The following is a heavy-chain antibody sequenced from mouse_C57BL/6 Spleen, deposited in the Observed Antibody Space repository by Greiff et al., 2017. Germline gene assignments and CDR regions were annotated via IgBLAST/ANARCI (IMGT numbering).Heavy chain of an antibody. Sequence: VHLVESGAELAKPGASVKLSCKASGYTFTSYWMHWVKQRPGQGLEWIGYINPSSGYTKYNQKFKDKATLTADKSSSTAYMQLSSLTYEDSAVYYCARSPGNYEGAMDYWGQGTSVTVSS. V-gene: IGHV1-7*01. D-gene: IGHD2-1*01. CDR2: INPSSGYT. J-gene: IGHJ4*01. CDR3: ARSPGNYEGAMDY. CDR1: GYTFTSYW.